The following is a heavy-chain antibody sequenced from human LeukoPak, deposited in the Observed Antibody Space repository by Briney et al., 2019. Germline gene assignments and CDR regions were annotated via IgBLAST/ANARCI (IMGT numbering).Heavy chain of an antibody. Sequence: GGSLRLSCAASGFTFSSYSMNWVRQAPGKGLEWVSSISGSGSYIYYADSVKGRFTISRDNAKNTLYLQMNSLRAEDAAVYYCARAIASYGDSAYWGQGTLVTVSS. CDR1: GFTFSSYS. CDR3: ARAIASYGDSAY. J-gene: IGHJ4*02. V-gene: IGHV3-21*01. CDR2: ISGSGSYI. D-gene: IGHD5-18*01.